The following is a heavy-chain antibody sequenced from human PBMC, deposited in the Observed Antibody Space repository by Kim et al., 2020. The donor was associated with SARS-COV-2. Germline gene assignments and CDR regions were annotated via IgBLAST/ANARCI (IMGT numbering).Heavy chain of an antibody. Sequence: GGSLRLSCAASGFTFSSYGMHWVRQAPGKGLEWVAIIWYDESNKYYADSVKGRFTISRDISKNTLYLQMNSLRAEDTALYYCARDQNLRGDCYFCSDAFDIWGQGTMVTVS. D-gene: IGHD2-21*02. V-gene: IGHV3-33*08. CDR1: GFTFSSYG. CDR2: IWYDESNK. J-gene: IGHJ3*02. CDR3: ARDQNLRGDCYFCSDAFDI.